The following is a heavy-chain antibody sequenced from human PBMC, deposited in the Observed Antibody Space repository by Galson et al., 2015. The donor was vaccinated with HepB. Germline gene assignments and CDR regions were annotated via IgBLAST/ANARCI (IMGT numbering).Heavy chain of an antibody. CDR3: ARGIVGATYYYYGMDV. CDR1: GYTFFTNY. D-gene: IGHD1-26*01. V-gene: IGHV1-46*01. J-gene: IGHJ6*02. Sequence: SVKVSCKASGYTFFTNYIHWVRQAPGQGLEWMGIISPSGGPTSYAQKFQGRVTMTRDTSTSTVFMELSSLRSEDTAVYYCARGIVGATYYYYGMDVWGQGTTVTVSS. CDR2: ISPSGGPT.